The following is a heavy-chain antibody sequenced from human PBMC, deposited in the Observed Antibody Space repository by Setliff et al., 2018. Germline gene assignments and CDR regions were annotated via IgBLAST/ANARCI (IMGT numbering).Heavy chain of an antibody. V-gene: IGHV4-39*07. CDR2: MYFSGST. J-gene: IGHJ6*03. D-gene: IGHD3-22*01. Sequence: LSLTCTVSGGSISTNSYYWGWIRQPPGKGLEWIGSMYFSGSTYYNPSLKSRVTMSIDKSKNEFSLKMSSVTAADTAVYYCARGVTSGGYWGQSYHYLDVWGKGTTVTVSS. CDR3: ARGVTSGGYWGQSYHYLDV. CDR1: GGSISTNSYY.